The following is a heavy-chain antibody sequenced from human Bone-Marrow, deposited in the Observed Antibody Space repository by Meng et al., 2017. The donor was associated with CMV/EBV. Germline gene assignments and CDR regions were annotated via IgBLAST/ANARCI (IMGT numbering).Heavy chain of an antibody. D-gene: IGHD2-2*01. CDR3: AKDRGCSSTSCFSYYYGMDV. CDR2: IRYDGSNK. V-gene: IGHV3-30*02. CDR1: GFTFSSYG. J-gene: IGHJ6*02. Sequence: GGSLRLSCAASGFTFSSYGMHWVRQAPGKGLEWVAFIRYDGSNKYYADSVKGRFTISRDNSKNTLYLQMNSLRAEDTAVYYCAKDRGCSSTSCFSYYYGMDVWGQGTTVTVSS.